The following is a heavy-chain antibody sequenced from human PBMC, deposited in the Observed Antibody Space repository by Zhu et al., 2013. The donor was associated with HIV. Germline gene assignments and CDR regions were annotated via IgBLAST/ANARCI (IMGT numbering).Heavy chain of an antibody. CDR2: IIPIFGTA. J-gene: IGHJ6*02. CDR3: ARHLDSWGVDLPFYYYGMDV. Sequence: QVQLVQSGAEVKKPGSSVKVSCKASGGTFSSYAISWVRQAPGQGLEWMGGIIPIFGTANYAQKFQGRVTITADESTSTVYMELSSLRSEDTAVYYCARHLDSWGVDLPFYYYGMDVWGQGTTVTVSS. D-gene: IGHD3-10*01. CDR1: GGTFSSYA. V-gene: IGHV1-69*01.